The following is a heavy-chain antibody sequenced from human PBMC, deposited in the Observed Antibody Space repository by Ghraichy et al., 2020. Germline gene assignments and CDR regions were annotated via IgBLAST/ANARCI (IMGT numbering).Heavy chain of an antibody. CDR3: ARDYDYYDSSGCLDY. J-gene: IGHJ4*02. Sequence: GGSLRLSCAASGFTFSSYSMNWVRQAPGKGLEWVSYISSSSSTIYYADSVKGRFTISRDNAKNSLYLQMNSLRAEDTAVYYCARDYDYYDSSGCLDYWGQGTLVTVSS. V-gene: IGHV3-48*01. CDR1: GFTFSSYS. D-gene: IGHD3-22*01. CDR2: ISSSSSTI.